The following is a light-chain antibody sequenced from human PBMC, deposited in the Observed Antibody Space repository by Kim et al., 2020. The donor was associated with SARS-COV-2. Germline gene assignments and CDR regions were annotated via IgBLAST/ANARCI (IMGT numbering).Light chain of an antibody. Sequence: SYELTQPPSVSVSPGQTASITCSGDKLGDKYACWYQQKPGQSPVLVIYQDSKRPSGIPERFSGPNSGNTATLTISGTQAMDEADYYCQAWDSSTGGVFGT. CDR3: QAWDSSTGGV. J-gene: IGLJ1*01. CDR2: QDS. CDR1: KLGDKY. V-gene: IGLV3-1*01.